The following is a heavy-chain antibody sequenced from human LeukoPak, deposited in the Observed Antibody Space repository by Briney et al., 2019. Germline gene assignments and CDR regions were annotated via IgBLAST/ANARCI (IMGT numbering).Heavy chain of an antibody. CDR1: GYNFTSYG. V-gene: IGHV1-18*01. Sequence: AAVQVSCKASGYNFTSYGLSWVRQAPGQGLGWMGWISAYNGNTNYAQKLQGRVTMTTVTSTSTAYMELRSLRSDDTAVYYCARVAAAYYFDYWGQGTLVTVSS. CDR3: ARVAAAYYFDY. J-gene: IGHJ4*02. CDR2: ISAYNGNT. D-gene: IGHD6-13*01.